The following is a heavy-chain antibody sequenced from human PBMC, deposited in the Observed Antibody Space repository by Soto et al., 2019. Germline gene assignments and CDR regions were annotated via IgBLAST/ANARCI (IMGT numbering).Heavy chain of an antibody. CDR3: ALTGLYCSGGSCYGNWFDP. J-gene: IGHJ5*02. CDR2: IYYSGST. CDR1: GGSISSSSYY. V-gene: IGHV4-39*01. Sequence: SETLSLTCTVFGGSISSSSYYWGWIRQPPGRGLEWIGSIYYSGSTYYNPSVKSRVTISVDTSKNQFSLKLSSVTATDTAVYYCALTGLYCSGGSCYGNWFDPWGQGTLVTVSS. D-gene: IGHD2-15*01.